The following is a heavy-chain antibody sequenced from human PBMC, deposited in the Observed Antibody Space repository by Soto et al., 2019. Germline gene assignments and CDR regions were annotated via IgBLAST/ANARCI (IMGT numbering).Heavy chain of an antibody. D-gene: IGHD3-16*01. Sequence: ASVKVSCKASGYTFTSYYMHWVRQAPGQGLEWMGISNPSGGSTSYAQKFQGRVTMTRDTSTSTVYMEMSSLRSEDTAVYYCARGPGSRGYYYYGMDVWGQGTTVTVSS. J-gene: IGHJ6*02. CDR2: SNPSGGST. V-gene: IGHV1-46*01. CDR1: GYTFTSYY. CDR3: ARGPGSRGYYYYGMDV.